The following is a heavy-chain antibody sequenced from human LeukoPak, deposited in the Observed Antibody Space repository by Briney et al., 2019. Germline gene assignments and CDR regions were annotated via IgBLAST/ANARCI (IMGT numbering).Heavy chain of an antibody. CDR3: ASSIAGN. D-gene: IGHD6-6*01. CDR1: GFTFSSYS. J-gene: IGHJ4*02. V-gene: IGHV3-21*01. Sequence: GGSLRLSCAASGFTFSSYSMNWVRQAPGKGLEGVSSISSRSSYIYYADSVKGRFTISRDNAKHSLYLQMNSLRAEHTAVYSCASSIAGNWGQGTLVTVSS. CDR2: ISSRSSYI.